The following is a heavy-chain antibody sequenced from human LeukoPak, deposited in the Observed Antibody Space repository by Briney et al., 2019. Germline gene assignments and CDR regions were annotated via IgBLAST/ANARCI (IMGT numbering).Heavy chain of an antibody. D-gene: IGHD4-17*01. Sequence: GVSLRLSCVASGFTFSSYAMSWVRQAPGKGLEWVSAFSGSGGSTYSADSVKGRFTISRDNSKNTLYLQMNRLRAEDTAVYYCAKGIRSSVTKLNYFDYWGQGTLVTVSS. CDR2: FSGSGGST. J-gene: IGHJ4*02. CDR1: GFTFSSYA. V-gene: IGHV3-23*01. CDR3: AKGIRSSVTKLNYFDY.